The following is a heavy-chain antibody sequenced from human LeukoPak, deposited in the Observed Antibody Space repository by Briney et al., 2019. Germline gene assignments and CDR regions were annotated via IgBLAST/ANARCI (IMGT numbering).Heavy chain of an antibody. CDR2: INPSGGNT. CDR3: ARVDGSPDY. J-gene: IGHJ4*02. V-gene: IGHV1-46*01. D-gene: IGHD3-22*01. Sequence: ASVKVSCKASGYTSPSYYMHWVRQAPGQGLEWMGVINPSGGNTNSAQKFQGRVTITRDTSIRTAYMEVSSLRSEDTAVYYCARVDGSPDYWGQGTLLTVSS. CDR1: GYTSPSYY.